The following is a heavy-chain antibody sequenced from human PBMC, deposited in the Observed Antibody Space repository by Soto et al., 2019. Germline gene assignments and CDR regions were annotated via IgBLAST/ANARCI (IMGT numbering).Heavy chain of an antibody. V-gene: IGHV4-59*08. D-gene: IGHD3-16*01. CDR2: IYYSGST. CDR3: ARRWGDYFDY. CDR1: GGSISSYY. Sequence: QVQLQESGPGLVKPSETLSLTCTVSGGSISSYYWSWIRQPPGKGLEWIGYIYYSGSTNYNPSLKRRVTISVDTSKNQFSLKLSSVTAADTAVYYCARRWGDYFDYWGQGTRVTVSS. J-gene: IGHJ4*02.